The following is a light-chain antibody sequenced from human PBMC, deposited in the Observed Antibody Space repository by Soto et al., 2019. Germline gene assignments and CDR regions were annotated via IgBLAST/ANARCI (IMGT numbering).Light chain of an antibody. Sequence: QSVLTQPPSASGSPGQSVTISCTGTSSDVGAYDYVSWYQQHPGKAPKLVIYEINKRPSGVPDRFSGSKSGNTASLTVSGLQAEDEADYYCSSFAGSNNFPYVFGTGTKVPS. J-gene: IGLJ1*01. CDR2: EIN. CDR1: SSDVGAYDY. V-gene: IGLV2-8*01. CDR3: SSFAGSNNFPYV.